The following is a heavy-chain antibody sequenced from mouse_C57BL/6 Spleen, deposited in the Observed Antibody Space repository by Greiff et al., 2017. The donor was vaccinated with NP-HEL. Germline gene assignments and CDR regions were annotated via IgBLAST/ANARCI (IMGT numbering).Heavy chain of an antibody. V-gene: IGHV1-64*01. CDR1: GYTFTSYW. CDR2: IHPNSGST. D-gene: IGHD1-1*01. J-gene: IGHJ2*01. CDR3: ARRRVYYGSSYYFDY. Sequence: VQLQQPGAELVKPGASVKLSCKASGYTFTSYWMHWVKQRPGQGLEWIGMIHPNSGSTNYNEKFKSKATLTVDKSSSTAYMQLSSLTSEDSAVYYCARRRVYYGSSYYFDYWGQGTTLTVSS.